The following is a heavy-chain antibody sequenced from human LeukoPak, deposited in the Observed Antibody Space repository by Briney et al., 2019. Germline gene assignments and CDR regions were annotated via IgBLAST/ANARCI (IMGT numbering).Heavy chain of an antibody. V-gene: IGHV3-64*01. Sequence: GGSLRLSCAASGFTFSSYAMHWVRQAPGKGLEYVSAISSNGGSTYCANSVKGRFTISRDNSKNTLYLQMGSLRAEDMAVYYCARVGGIDPYYFDYWGRGTLVTVSS. CDR3: ARVGGIDPYYFDY. CDR2: ISSNGGST. D-gene: IGHD1-26*01. CDR1: GFTFSSYA. J-gene: IGHJ4*02.